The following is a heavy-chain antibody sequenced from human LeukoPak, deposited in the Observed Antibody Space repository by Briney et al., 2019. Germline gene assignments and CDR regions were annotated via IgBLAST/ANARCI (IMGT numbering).Heavy chain of an antibody. V-gene: IGHV3-49*04. J-gene: IGHJ4*02. Sequence: PGGSLRLSCTACGFTFCDFAMRWVRQAPGKGGKWVSFIRSKTYGGTTEYAASVKGRFTISRDDSKSIAYLQMNSLKTEDTAVYYCTRHLGGNYWGQGTLVTVSS. CDR2: IRSKTYGGTT. CDR1: GFTFCDFA. CDR3: TRHLGGNY.